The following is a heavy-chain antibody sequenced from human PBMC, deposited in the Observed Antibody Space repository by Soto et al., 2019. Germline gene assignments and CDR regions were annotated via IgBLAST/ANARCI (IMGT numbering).Heavy chain of an antibody. Sequence: GGFLRLSCAASGIPFSSTYMHWVRQAPRKGLEWVGRIKSKTVGETTDYSAPVKRRFALSRDDSKNTVSLQMNSLKSEDTAIYYSTTDNCRSSTCYLNYWGQGALVNVSS. J-gene: IGHJ4*02. D-gene: IGHD2-2*01. V-gene: IGHV3-15*07. CDR1: GIPFSSTY. CDR3: TTDNCRSSTCYLNY. CDR2: IKSKTVGETT.